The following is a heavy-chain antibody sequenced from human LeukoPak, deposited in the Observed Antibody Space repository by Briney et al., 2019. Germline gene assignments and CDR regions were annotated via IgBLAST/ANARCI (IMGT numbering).Heavy chain of an antibody. CDR3: ARDNYDSSTPYYFDY. CDR2: ISGSGSGGST. Sequence: GGSLRLSCAASGFTFSRSAMSWVRQAPGKGLEWVSTISGSGSGGSTYYADSVKGRFTISRDNSKNTLYLQMNSLRAEDTAVYYCARDNYDSSTPYYFDYWGQGTLVTVSS. V-gene: IGHV3-23*01. CDR1: GFTFSRSA. J-gene: IGHJ4*02. D-gene: IGHD3-22*01.